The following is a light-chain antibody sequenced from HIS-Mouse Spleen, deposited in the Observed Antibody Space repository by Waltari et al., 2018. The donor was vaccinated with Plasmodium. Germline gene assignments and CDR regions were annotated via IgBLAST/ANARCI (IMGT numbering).Light chain of an antibody. CDR1: KLGDKY. CDR2: QDS. CDR3: QAWDSSTVV. V-gene: IGLV3-1*01. Sequence: SYELTQPPSVSVSPGQTASITCSGDKLGDKYACWYQQKPGQSPVLVIYQDSKRRSGIPERFSGCNSGNTATLTISGTQAMDEADYYCQAWDSSTVVFGGGTKLTVL. J-gene: IGLJ2*01.